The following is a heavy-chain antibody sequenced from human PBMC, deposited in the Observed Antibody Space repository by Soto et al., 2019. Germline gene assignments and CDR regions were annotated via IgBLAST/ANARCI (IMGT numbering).Heavy chain of an antibody. D-gene: IGHD6-13*01. V-gene: IGHV4-39*01. Sequence: PSATLSITCVVSGGSFSTYYWGWIRQPPGKGLEWIGSIYYSGSTYYNPSLKSRVTISVDTSKNQFSLKLSSVTAADTAVYYCARLIVLAAAGTETYGMDVWGQGTTVTVSS. CDR3: ARLIVLAAAGTETYGMDV. CDR2: IYYSGST. J-gene: IGHJ6*02. CDR1: GGSFSTYY.